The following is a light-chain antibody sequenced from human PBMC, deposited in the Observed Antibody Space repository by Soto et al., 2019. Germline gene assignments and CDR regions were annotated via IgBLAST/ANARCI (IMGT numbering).Light chain of an antibody. V-gene: IGKV2-28*01. Sequence: EIVMTQSPPSLTVTPGEPASISCRSSQRLLHSNGNTFLDWYVQKPGQSPQLLIYLGSNRASGVPDRVSGSEAGTDFTLKISRVEAEDVGVYYCMQALQTPYTFDQGTKLEIK. CDR1: QRLLHSNGNTF. CDR3: MQALQTPYT. J-gene: IGKJ2*01. CDR2: LGS.